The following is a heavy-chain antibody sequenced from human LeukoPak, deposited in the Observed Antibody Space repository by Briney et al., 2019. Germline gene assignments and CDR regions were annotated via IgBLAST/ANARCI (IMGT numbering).Heavy chain of an antibody. CDR3: AREGAYLDAFDI. Sequence: GGSLRLSCAASGFTFSSHAMHWVRQAPGKGLEWVAVISYDGSNKYYADSVKGRFTISRDNSKNTLYLQMNSLRAEGTAVYYCAREGAYLDAFDIWGQGTMVTVSS. J-gene: IGHJ3*02. V-gene: IGHV3-30*04. CDR1: GFTFSSHA. D-gene: IGHD1-26*01. CDR2: ISYDGSNK.